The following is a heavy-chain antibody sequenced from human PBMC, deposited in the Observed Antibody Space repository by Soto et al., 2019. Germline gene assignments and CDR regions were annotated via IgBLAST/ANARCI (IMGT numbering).Heavy chain of an antibody. J-gene: IGHJ4*02. CDR2: VDYSGTA. CDR3: ARITGRHLDY. D-gene: IGHD1-20*01. Sequence: SETLSLTCTVSSGSISVTNVFLGWVRQPPGKGLEWIGNVDYSGTAYFSPSLATRVTFHVDTSKNQFSLTLYSVTAADTAVYYCARITGRHLDYWGQGILVTVS. V-gene: IGHV4-39*01. CDR1: SGSISVTNVF.